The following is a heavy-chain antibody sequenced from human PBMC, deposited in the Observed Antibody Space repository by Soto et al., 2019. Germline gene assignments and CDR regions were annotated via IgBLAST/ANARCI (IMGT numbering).Heavy chain of an antibody. Sequence: QVQLQESGRGLVKPSETLSLTCTVSGGSISSYYWSWIRQPPGKGLEWIGYIYYSGSTNYNPSLKSRVTISVDTSKNQFSLKLSSVTAADTAVYYCARVGSYGDYVDYWGQGTLVTVSS. CDR2: IYYSGST. V-gene: IGHV4-59*01. CDR3: ARVGSYGDYVDY. J-gene: IGHJ4*02. CDR1: GGSISSYY. D-gene: IGHD3-10*01.